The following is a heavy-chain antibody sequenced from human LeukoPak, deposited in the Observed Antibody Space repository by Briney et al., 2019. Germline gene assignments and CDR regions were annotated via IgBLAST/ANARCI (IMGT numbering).Heavy chain of an antibody. D-gene: IGHD6-13*01. V-gene: IGHV3-15*01. J-gene: IGHJ6*03. CDR3: AKFYSSSWSGYMDV. CDR2: IKSKTDGGTT. CDR1: GFTFSNAW. Sequence: GGSLRLSCAASGFTFSNAWMSWVRQAPGKGLEWVGRIKSKTDGGTTDYAAPVKGRFTISRDDSKNTLYLQMNSLKTEDTAVYYCAKFYSSSWSGYMDVWGKGTTVTVSS.